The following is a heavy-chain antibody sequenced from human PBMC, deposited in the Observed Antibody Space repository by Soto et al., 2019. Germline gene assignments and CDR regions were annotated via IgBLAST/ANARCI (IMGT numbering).Heavy chain of an antibody. CDR2: ISAYNGNT. V-gene: IGHV1-18*01. CDR1: GYTFTSCG. D-gene: IGHD6-19*01. CDR3: ARDSPVAGSPFFDY. Sequence: ASVKVSCKASGYTFTSCGISWVRQAPGQGLEWMGWISAYNGNTNYAQKLQGRVTMTTDTSTSTAYMELRSLRSDDTAVYYCARDSPVAGSPFFDYWGQGTLVTVPS. J-gene: IGHJ4*02.